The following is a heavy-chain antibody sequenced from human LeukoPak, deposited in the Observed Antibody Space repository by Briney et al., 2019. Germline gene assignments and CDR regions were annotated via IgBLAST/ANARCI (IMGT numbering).Heavy chain of an antibody. Sequence: SGGSLRLSCAASGFSFSNYGMHWVRQAPGKGLEWVANIKQDGSEKYYVDSVKGRFTISRDNAKNSLYLQMNSLRAEDTAAYYCARVSPSRGVAGYWGQGTLVTVSS. J-gene: IGHJ4*02. CDR3: ARVSPSRGVAGY. V-gene: IGHV3-7*01. CDR1: GFSFSNYG. CDR2: IKQDGSEK. D-gene: IGHD3-10*01.